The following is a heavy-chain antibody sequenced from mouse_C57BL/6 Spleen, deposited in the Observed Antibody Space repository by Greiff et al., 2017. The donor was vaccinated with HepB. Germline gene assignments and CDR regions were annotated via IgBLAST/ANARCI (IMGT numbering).Heavy chain of an antibody. CDR2: IRDGGSYT. J-gene: IGHJ3*01. Sequence: EVMLVESGGGLVKPGGSLKLSCAASGFTFSSYALSWVRQTPEKRLEWVATIRDGGSYTFYPDNVKGRFTISSDNAKNNLYLQMSHLKSEDTSMYYGARVEHVGFAYWGQGTLVTVSA. CDR1: GFTFSSYA. V-gene: IGHV5-4*03. CDR3: ARVEHVGFAY.